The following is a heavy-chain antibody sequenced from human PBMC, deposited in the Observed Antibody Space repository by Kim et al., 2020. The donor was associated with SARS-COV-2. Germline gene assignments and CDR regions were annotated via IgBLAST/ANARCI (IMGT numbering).Heavy chain of an antibody. D-gene: IGHD4-17*01. J-gene: IGHJ4*02. CDR3: ARGSRDYHFDY. CDR2: T. V-gene: IGHV3-66*01. Sequence: TYYADAGKGRFTISRDSSKNTLYLQMNSLRAEDTAVYYCARGSRDYHFDYWGQGTLVTVSS.